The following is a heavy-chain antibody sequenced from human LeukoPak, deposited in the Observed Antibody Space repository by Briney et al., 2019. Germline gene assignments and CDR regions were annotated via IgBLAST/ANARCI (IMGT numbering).Heavy chain of an antibody. D-gene: IGHD3-10*01. J-gene: IGHJ4*02. V-gene: IGHV1-18*01. CDR2: ISANDGNT. CDR3: ARESHVTREDY. CDR1: GGTFSSYA. Sequence: ASVKVSCKASGGTFSSYAISWVRQAPGQGLEWMGWISANDGNTDYPQKLQGRVTMTTDTSTSTAYMELRSLRSDDTAVYYCARESHVTREDYWGQGTLVTVSS.